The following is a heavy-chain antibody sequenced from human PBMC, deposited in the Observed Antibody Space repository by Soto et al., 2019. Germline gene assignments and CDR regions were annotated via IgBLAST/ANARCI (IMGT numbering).Heavy chain of an antibody. CDR3: ARQDYDSSGYYSGWFDP. Sequence: TLSLTCTLSCGSISSSSYYWGLLRQRPLKGLEWIGSIYYSGSTYYNPSLKSRVTISVDTSKNQFSLKLSSVTAADTAVYYCARQDYDSSGYYSGWFDPWGQGTLVTVSS. D-gene: IGHD3-22*01. J-gene: IGHJ5*02. CDR2: IYYSGST. CDR1: CGSISSSSYY. V-gene: IGHV4-39*01.